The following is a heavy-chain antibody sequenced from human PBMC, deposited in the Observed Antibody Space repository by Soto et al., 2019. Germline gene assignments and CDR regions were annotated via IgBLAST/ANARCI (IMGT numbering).Heavy chain of an antibody. CDR1: GFSFSSYW. Sequence: EVQLVESGGGLVQPGGSLRLSCAASGFSFSSYWMSWVRQAPGKGLEWVANIKQDGSEKYYVDSVKGRFTISRDNAKNSLYLQRNSLRAEETAVYYCASDERSNWGGGYWGQGTLVTVSS. J-gene: IGHJ4*02. CDR2: IKQDGSEK. V-gene: IGHV3-7*01. CDR3: ASDERSNWGGGY. D-gene: IGHD7-27*01.